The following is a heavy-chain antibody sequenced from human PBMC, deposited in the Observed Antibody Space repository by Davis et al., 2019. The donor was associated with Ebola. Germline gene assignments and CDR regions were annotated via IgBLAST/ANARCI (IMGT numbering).Heavy chain of an antibody. V-gene: IGHV3-30*03. CDR3: ARDLTIFGVVLSDYGMDV. D-gene: IGHD3-3*01. J-gene: IGHJ6*02. CDR1: GFTFSSYG. Sequence: GGSLRLSCAASGFTFSSYGMHWVRQAPGKGLEWVAVISYDGSNKYYADSVKGRFTISRDNSKNTLYLQMNSLRAEDTAVYYCARDLTIFGVVLSDYGMDVWGQGTTVTVSS. CDR2: ISYDGSNK.